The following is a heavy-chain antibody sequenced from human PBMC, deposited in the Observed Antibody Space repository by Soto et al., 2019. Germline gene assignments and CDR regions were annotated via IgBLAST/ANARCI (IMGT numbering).Heavy chain of an antibody. CDR2: IYYSGST. J-gene: IGHJ6*02. CDR1: GGSISSYY. V-gene: IGHV4-59*06. CDR3: ASIPDDYYYSYGMDV. Sequence: SETLSLTCTVSGGSISSYYWSWIRQPPGKGLEWIGYIYYSGSTYYNPSLKSRVTISVDTSKNQFSLKLSSVTAADTAVYYCASIPDDYYYSYGMDVWGQGPTVTVSS.